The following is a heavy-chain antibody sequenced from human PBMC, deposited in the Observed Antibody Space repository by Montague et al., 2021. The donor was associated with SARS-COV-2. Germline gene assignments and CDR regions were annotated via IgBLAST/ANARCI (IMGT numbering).Heavy chain of an antibody. V-gene: IGHV4-39*07. J-gene: IGHJ4*02. D-gene: IGHD3-22*01. CDR1: GGSISSSSYY. CDR3: PRGWFSPMIVVVIRGPFDY. Sequence: SETLSLTCTVSGGSISSSSYYWGWIRQPPGKGLEWIGSIYYSGSTYYNPSLKSRVTISVDTSKNQFSLKLSSVTAADTAVYYCPRGWFSPMIVVVIRGPFDYWGQGTLVTVSS. CDR2: IYYSGST.